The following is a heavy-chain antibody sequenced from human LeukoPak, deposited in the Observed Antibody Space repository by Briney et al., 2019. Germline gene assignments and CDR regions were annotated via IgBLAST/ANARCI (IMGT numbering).Heavy chain of an antibody. CDR1: GFTFSSYL. CDR2: INRDGGTT. J-gene: IGHJ4*02. CDR3: VRDQSGSQYALDYFDS. Sequence: GGSLRLSCAASGFTFSSYLMHWVRQAPGKGLVWVSRINRDGGTTTYADSVKGRFTISRDNAKSTLYLQMNSLRADDTAVYYCVRDQSGSQYALDYFDSWGQGTLVTVSS. V-gene: IGHV3-74*01. D-gene: IGHD1-26*01.